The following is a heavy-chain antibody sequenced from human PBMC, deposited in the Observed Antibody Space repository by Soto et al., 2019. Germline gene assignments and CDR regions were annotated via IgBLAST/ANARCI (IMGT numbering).Heavy chain of an antibody. V-gene: IGHV1-3*01. CDR1: EHTITGYF. CDR3: ARGSTSVVVASDAFDI. J-gene: IGHJ3*02. CDR2: INATNGNT. D-gene: IGHD2-15*01. Sequence: ASLNVSCMASEHTITGYFMHWLRQTPGQGLEWMGWINATNGNTEYSQKFQGRVTITRDTSASTAYMELSSLRSEDTAVYYCARGSTSVVVASDAFDIWGQGTMVTVSS.